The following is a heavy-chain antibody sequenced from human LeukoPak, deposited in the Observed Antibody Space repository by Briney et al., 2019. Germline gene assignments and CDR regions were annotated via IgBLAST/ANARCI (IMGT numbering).Heavy chain of an antibody. Sequence: ASVKVSCKASGYTFTSYDINWARQATGQGLEWMGWMNPNSGNTGYAQKFQGRVTMTRNTSISTAYMELSSLRSEDTAVYYCARMSSSWYSTSYDYWGQGTLVTVSS. CDR2: MNPNSGNT. CDR3: ARMSSSWYSTSYDY. D-gene: IGHD6-13*01. CDR1: GYTFTSYD. V-gene: IGHV1-8*01. J-gene: IGHJ4*02.